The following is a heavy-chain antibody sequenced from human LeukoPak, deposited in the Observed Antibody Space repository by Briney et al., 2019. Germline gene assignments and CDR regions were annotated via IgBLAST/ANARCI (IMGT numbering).Heavy chain of an antibody. Sequence: SETLSLTCTVSGGSISSYYWSWIRQPPGKGLERIGYIYYSGSTNYNPSLTSRVTISVDTSKNQYSLKLSSVTAADTAVYYCATGGMSRSLHAFDIWGQGTMVTVSS. CDR2: IYYSGST. CDR1: GGSISSYY. J-gene: IGHJ3*02. CDR3: ATGGMSRSLHAFDI. V-gene: IGHV4-59*01.